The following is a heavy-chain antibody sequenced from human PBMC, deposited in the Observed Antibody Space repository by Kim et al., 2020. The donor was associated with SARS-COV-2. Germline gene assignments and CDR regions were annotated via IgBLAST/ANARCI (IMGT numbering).Heavy chain of an antibody. D-gene: IGHD3-16*02. Sequence: PVKGRFTISRDDSKNTLYLQMNSLKTEDTAVYHCTTGPYDYVWGSYRQDYWGQGTLVTVSS. V-gene: IGHV3-15*01. CDR3: TTGPYDYVWGSYRQDY. J-gene: IGHJ4*02.